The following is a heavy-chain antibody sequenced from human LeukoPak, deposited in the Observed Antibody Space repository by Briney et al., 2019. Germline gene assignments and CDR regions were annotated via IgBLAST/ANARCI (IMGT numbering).Heavy chain of an antibody. CDR3: ATDVCRGRQFDY. J-gene: IGHJ4*02. Sequence: ASVKVSCKVSRNTLSDLSMNWVRQAPGKRLEWMGGFDPEEVETLYAQKFQGRITMTEDTYTATAYMDLRSLRPDDAAVYFCATDVCRGRQFDYWGQGTLVTVSS. V-gene: IGHV1-24*01. D-gene: IGHD3-16*01. CDR1: RNTLSDLS. CDR2: FDPEEVET.